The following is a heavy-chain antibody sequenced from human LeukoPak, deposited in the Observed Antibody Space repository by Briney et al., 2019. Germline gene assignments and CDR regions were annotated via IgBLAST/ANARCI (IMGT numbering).Heavy chain of an antibody. CDR3: ARDLRFAFDY. CDR1: GFTFSSYS. Sequence: PGGSLRLSCAASGFTFSSYSMNWVRQAPGKGLEWISYILSSSTGMSYADSVKGRFTISRDNAKNSLYLQMSSLRDDDTAVYYCARDLRFAFDYWGRGTLVTVSS. V-gene: IGHV3-48*02. J-gene: IGHJ4*02. CDR2: ILSSSTGM.